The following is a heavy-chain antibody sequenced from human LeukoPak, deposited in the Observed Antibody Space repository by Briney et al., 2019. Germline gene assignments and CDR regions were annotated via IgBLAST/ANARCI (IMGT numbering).Heavy chain of an antibody. D-gene: IGHD5-18*01. CDR2: IYSGGST. V-gene: IGHV3-66*01. J-gene: IGHJ6*02. CDR1: GFTVSSNY. CDR3: ARDSKDTAMVKSYYYGMDV. Sequence: GGSLRLSCAAPGFTVSSNYMSWVRQAPGKGLEWVSVIYSGGSTYYADSVKGRFTISRDNSKNTLYLQMNSLRAEDTAVYYCARDSKDTAMVKSYYYGMDVWGQGTTVTVSS.